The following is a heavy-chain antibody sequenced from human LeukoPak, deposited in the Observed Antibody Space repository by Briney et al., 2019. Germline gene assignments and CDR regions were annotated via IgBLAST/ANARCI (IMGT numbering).Heavy chain of an antibody. D-gene: IGHD2-21*01. J-gene: IGHJ3*02. CDR2: ISSSSSYI. CDR1: GFTFSSYS. CDR3: ARGIDGPGAFDI. Sequence: GGSLGLSRAASGFTFSSYSMNWVRQAPGKGLEWVSSISSSSSYIYYADSVRGRFTISRDNAKNSLYLQMNSLRAEDTAVYYCARGIDGPGAFDIWGQGTMVTVSS. V-gene: IGHV3-21*01.